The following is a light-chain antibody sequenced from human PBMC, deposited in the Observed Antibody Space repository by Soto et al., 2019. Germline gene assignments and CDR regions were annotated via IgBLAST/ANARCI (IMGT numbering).Light chain of an antibody. V-gene: IGLV2-18*01. CDR1: SSDVGSYNR. J-gene: IGLJ3*02. Sequence: QSALTQPPSVSGSPGQSVTISCTGTSSDVGSYNRVSWYQQPPGPAPKLMLYEVSNRPSGVPARFSGSKSGNTASLTISGLQAEDEADYYCSLYTSSSTWVFGGGTKVTVL. CDR2: EVS. CDR3: SLYTSSSTWV.